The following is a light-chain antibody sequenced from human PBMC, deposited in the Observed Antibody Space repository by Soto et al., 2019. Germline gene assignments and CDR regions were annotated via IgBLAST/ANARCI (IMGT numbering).Light chain of an antibody. CDR1: QSVSSN. V-gene: IGKV3-20*01. CDR3: QHFVNSLTWT. CDR2: GAS. J-gene: IGKJ1*01. Sequence: EIVMTHSPATLSVSPVERATLSFSSSQSVSSNLAWYQQKPGQAPRLLIYGASSRATGIPDRFSGSGSGTDFALTISRLEPEDFAVYYCQHFVNSLTWTFGQGTKVDIK.